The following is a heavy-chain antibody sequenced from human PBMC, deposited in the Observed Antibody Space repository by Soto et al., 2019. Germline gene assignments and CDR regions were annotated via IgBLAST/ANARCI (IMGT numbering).Heavy chain of an antibody. CDR3: ACSSLRADNVRGVIKSDYYYYYYMDV. CDR1: GFTVSSNY. V-gene: IGHV3-66*01. Sequence: PGGSLRLSCAASGFTVSSNYMSWVRQAPGKGLEWVSVIYSGGSTYYADSVKGRFTISRDNSKNTLYLQMNSLRAEDTAVYYCACSSLRADNVRGVIKSDYYYYYYMDVWGKGTTVTVSS. J-gene: IGHJ6*03. D-gene: IGHD3-10*01. CDR2: IYSGGST.